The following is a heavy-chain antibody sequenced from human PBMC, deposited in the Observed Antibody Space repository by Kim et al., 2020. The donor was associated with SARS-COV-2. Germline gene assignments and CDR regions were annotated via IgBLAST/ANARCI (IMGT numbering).Heavy chain of an antibody. D-gene: IGHD3-10*01. V-gene: IGHV3-66*01. J-gene: IGHJ4*02. CDR2: GTT. Sequence: GTTYYADTVKGRFTISRDNSKNTLFLTMNRLRAEDTAVYYCTRSRYGSGDYWGQGALVTVSS. CDR3: TRSRYGSGDY.